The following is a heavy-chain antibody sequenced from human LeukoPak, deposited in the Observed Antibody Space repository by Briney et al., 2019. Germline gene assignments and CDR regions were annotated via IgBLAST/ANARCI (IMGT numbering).Heavy chain of an antibody. CDR3: ARDGVATRFRYYGMDV. CDR2: IYYSGST. D-gene: IGHD5-24*01. J-gene: IGHJ6*02. CDR1: GGSFTDYY. Sequence: SETLSLTCTVSGGSFTDYYWGWIRQPPGKGLEWIGYIYYSGSTNYNPSLKSRVTISVDTSKNQFSLKLSSVTAADTAVYYCARDGVATRFRYYGMDVWGQGTTVTVSS. V-gene: IGHV4-59*01.